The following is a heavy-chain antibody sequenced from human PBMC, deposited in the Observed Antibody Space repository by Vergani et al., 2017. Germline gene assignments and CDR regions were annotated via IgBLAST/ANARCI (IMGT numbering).Heavy chain of an antibody. CDR1: GFTFSSYA. D-gene: IGHD3-22*01. CDR3: AKDRDYYDSRGYYGGAFDI. CDR2: ISGSGGST. V-gene: IGHV3-23*01. J-gene: IGHJ3*02. Sequence: EVQLLESGGGLVQPGGSLRLSCAASGFTFSSYAMSWVRQAPGKGLEWVSAISGSGGSTYYADSVKGRFTISSDNSKNTLYLQMNSLRAEDTAVYYCAKDRDYYDSRGYYGGAFDIWGQGTMVTVSS.